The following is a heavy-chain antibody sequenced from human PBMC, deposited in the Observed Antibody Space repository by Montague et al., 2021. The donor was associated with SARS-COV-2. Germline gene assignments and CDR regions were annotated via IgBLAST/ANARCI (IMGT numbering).Heavy chain of an antibody. CDR2: INHSGST. V-gene: IGHV4-34*01. CDR1: GGSFSGYY. Sequence: SETLSLTCAVYGGSFSGYYWIWIRQPPGKGLEWIGEINHSGSTNXXPSLKSRVTISVDTSKNQFSLKLSSVTAADTAVYYCASGSSFVTIFGVVITDPLFDYWGQGTLVTVSS. J-gene: IGHJ4*02. CDR3: ASGSSFVTIFGVVITDPLFDY. D-gene: IGHD3-3*01.